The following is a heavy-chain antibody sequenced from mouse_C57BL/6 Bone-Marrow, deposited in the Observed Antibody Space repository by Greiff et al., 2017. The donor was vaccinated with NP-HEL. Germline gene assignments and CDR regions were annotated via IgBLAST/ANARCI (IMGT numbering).Heavy chain of an antibody. CDR2: IRSKSNNYAT. J-gene: IGHJ1*03. CDR3: VGGYPWYFDV. CDR1: GFSFNTYA. D-gene: IGHD1-1*02. Sequence: EVQGVESGGGLVQPKGSLKLSCAASGFSFNTYAMNWVRQAPGKGLEWVARIRSKSNNYATYYADSVKDRFTISRDDSESMLYLQMNNLKTEDTAMYYCVGGYPWYFDVWGTGTTVTVSS. V-gene: IGHV10-1*01.